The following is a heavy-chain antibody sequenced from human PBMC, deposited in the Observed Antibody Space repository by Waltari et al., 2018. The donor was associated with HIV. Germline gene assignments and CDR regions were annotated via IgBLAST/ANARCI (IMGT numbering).Heavy chain of an antibody. Sequence: EVQLVQSGAEVKKPGASLKISCTGSGYSFTSYWIGWVRQMPGKGLEWMGIIFPGDSETRYNPSFQGQITISTDKSISTAYLQWSSLKASDTAMYYCARASQWLEGVFDYWGQGTLVTVSS. CDR2: IFPGDSET. CDR1: GYSFTSYW. V-gene: IGHV5-51*01. CDR3: ARASQWLEGVFDY. J-gene: IGHJ4*02. D-gene: IGHD6-19*01.